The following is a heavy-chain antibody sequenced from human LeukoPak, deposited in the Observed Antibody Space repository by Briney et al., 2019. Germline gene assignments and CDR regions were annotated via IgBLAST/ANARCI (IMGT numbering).Heavy chain of an antibody. CDR2: IDPSDSYT. V-gene: IGHV5-10-1*01. CDR3: ARHTISDY. Sequence: GESLRISCKGSGYSFSSYWINWGRQMPGKGLEWMGRIDPSDSYTNYNTSFQGHVTISADKSISTAYLQWSSLMASDTAMYYCARHTISDYWGQGTQVTVSS. J-gene: IGHJ4*02. CDR1: GYSFSSYW. D-gene: IGHD3-10*01.